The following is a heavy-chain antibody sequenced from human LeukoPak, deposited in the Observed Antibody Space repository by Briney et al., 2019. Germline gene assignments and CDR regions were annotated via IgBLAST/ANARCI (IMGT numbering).Heavy chain of an antibody. J-gene: IGHJ4*02. D-gene: IGHD3-10*01. CDR1: GYTFTSYG. CDR3: ARAAQGCYYGSDFDY. Sequence: ASVKVSCKASGYTFTSYGISWVRQAPGQGLEWMGWISAYNGNTNYAQKLQGRVTMTTDTSTSTAYMELRSLRSDDTAVYYCARAAQGCYYGSDFDYWGQGTLVTVSS. CDR2: ISAYNGNT. V-gene: IGHV1-18*01.